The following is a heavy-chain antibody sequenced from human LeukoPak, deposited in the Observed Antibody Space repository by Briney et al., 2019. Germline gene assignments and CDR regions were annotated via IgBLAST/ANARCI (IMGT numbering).Heavy chain of an antibody. CDR1: GFAFGTYA. D-gene: IGHD3-10*01. Sequence: GGSLTLSCAGSGFAFGTYAMSWVRQAPGKGLEWVASISANGQATHYADSVEGRFTISSDNPKSTLYLQLNSLRAEDTATYYCARDPYNTILYRLAHWGQGTLVTVSS. CDR3: ARDPYNTILYRLAH. V-gene: IGHV3-23*01. CDR2: ISANGQAT. J-gene: IGHJ4*02.